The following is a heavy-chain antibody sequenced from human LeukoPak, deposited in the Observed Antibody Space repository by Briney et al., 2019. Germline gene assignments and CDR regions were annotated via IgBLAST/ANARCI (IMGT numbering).Heavy chain of an antibody. J-gene: IGHJ4*02. CDR1: GFTFSSYS. D-gene: IGHD1-26*01. Sequence: GGSLRLSCAASGFTFSSYSMNWVRQAPGKGLEWVSSISSSSYIYYADSVKGRFTISRDNAKNSLYLQMNSLRDEDTAVYYCARDIVGATNEPDYWGQGTLVTVSS. V-gene: IGHV3-21*01. CDR2: ISSSSYI. CDR3: ARDIVGATNEPDY.